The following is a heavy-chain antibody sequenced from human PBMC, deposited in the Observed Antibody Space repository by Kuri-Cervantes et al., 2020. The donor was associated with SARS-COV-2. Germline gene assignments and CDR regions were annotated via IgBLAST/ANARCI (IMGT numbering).Heavy chain of an antibody. D-gene: IGHD6-13*01. V-gene: IGHV1-69*10. CDR1: GYTSTSYA. CDR2: IIPILGIA. Sequence: SAKVSCKASGYTSTSYAMNWVRQAPGQGLEWMGGIIPILGIATYSQKFQGRVTTTADKSTNTAYMELSSLRSEDTAVYYCARGRWKQHRPDYNYGMDVWGQGTTVTVSS. J-gene: IGHJ6*02. CDR3: ARGRWKQHRPDYNYGMDV.